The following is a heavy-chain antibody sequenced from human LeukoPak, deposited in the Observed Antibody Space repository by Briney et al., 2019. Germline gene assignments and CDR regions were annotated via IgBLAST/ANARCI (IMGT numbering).Heavy chain of an antibody. CDR3: ARDSGSYDY. D-gene: IGHD1-26*01. J-gene: IGHJ4*02. CDR1: GYSISSYY. V-gene: IGHV4-59*01. CDR2: ISYSEST. Sequence: PSETLSLTCSVSGYSISSYYWGWIRQPPGKGLEWIGYISYSESTNYNPSLKSRGSTNYNPSLKSRVTISVDTSKNQSSLNLTSVTAADTAVYYCARDSGSYDYWGQGTLVTVSS.